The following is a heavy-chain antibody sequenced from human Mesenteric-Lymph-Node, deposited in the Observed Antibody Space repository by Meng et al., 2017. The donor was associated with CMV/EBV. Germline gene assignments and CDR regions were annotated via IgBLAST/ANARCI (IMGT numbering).Heavy chain of an antibody. CDR3: AIGVCNYLDY. V-gene: IGHV3-21*01. Sequence: GESLKISCAASGFTFSNYNTKWVRQAPGKGLEWVSFINSRSSDIQYADSVKGRFTVSRDNAMNTLYLQMNSLRAEDPAVYYCAIGVCNYLDYWGQGTLVTVSS. J-gene: IGHJ4*02. CDR2: INSRSSDI. CDR1: GFTFSNYN. D-gene: IGHD3-10*01.